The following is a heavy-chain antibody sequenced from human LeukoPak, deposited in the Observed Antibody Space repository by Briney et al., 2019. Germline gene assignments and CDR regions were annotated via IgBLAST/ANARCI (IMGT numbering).Heavy chain of an antibody. CDR3: ARDGGWWRFDF. J-gene: IGHJ4*02. D-gene: IGHD2-8*02. CDR1: GFTFTSYA. Sequence: GGSLRLSCAASGFTFTSYAMNWVRRAPGQGLEWVASIKEDGSETHYVDSVRGRFTISRDNDKNSLYLQMNNLRAEDTAMYYCARDGGWWRFDFWGQGALVTVSS. V-gene: IGHV3-7*03. CDR2: IKEDGSET.